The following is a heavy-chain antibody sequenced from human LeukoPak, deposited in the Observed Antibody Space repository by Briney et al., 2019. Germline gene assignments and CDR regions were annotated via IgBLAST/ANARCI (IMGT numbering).Heavy chain of an antibody. CDR1: CRSITLSSYY. CDR3: ARKPDYYDSGSYYHSAFDI. Sequence: DTLPLTCTVSCRSITLSSYYWGWIRQPPGKVLELIGSIYYSGRTYHNPPLKSRVTLSLDTSKKQCSLKLSSVTAADTAVYFCARKPDYYDSGSYYHSAFDIWGAGKLVT. CDR2: IYYSGRT. J-gene: IGHJ3*02. V-gene: IGHV4-39*01. D-gene: IGHD3-10*01.